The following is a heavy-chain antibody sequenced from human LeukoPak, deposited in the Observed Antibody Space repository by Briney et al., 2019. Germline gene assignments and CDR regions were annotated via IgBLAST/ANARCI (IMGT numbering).Heavy chain of an antibody. V-gene: IGHV3-13*01. CDR3: ARGRSGWYHNFDY. J-gene: IGHJ4*02. D-gene: IGHD6-19*01. Sequence: GGSLRLSCAASGFTFSNYDMYWVRQPTGKGLEWVSAINTAGDTYYLGSVKGRFTISRENAKNSLYLQMNSLRAGDTAVYYCARGRSGWYHNFDYWGQGTLVTVSS. CDR2: INTAGDT. CDR1: GFTFSNYD.